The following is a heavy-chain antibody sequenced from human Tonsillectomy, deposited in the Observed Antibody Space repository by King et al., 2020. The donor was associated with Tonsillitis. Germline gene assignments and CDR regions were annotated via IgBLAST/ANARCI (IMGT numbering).Heavy chain of an antibody. V-gene: IGHV3-33*05. CDR2: ISYDGSDK. Sequence: VQLVESGGGVVQPGRSLRLSCGASGFNFTTFGMHWVRQAPGRGLEWVALISYDGSDKYYADSVKGRFTISRDNSKHTMSLRMNFLRDEYTAMYYCVRGGDSMVGDDYYYYGMDGWGRGTTVAVSS. CDR3: VRGGDSMVGDDYYYYGMDG. CDR1: GFNFTTFG. D-gene: IGHD5-12*01. J-gene: IGHJ6*02.